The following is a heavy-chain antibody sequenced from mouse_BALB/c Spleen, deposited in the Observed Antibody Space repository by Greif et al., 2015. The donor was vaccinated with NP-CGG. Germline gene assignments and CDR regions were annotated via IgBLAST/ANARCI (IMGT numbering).Heavy chain of an antibody. CDR1: GFTFSSFG. D-gene: IGHD2-3*01. CDR3: ASGYYGDFDY. CDR2: ISSGSSTI. J-gene: IGHJ2*01. V-gene: IGHV5-17*02. Sequence: EVKVEESGGGLVQPGGSRKLSCAASGFTFSSFGMHWVRQAPEKGLEWVAYISSGSSTIYYADTVKGRFTISRDNPKNTLFLQMTSLRSEDTAMFYCASGYYGDFDYWGQGTTLTVSS.